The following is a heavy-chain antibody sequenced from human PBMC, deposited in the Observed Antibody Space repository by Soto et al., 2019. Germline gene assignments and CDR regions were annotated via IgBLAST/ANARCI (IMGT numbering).Heavy chain of an antibody. CDR1: GYTYTSHY. D-gene: IGHD3-22*01. CDR3: ARTAMIFDY. V-gene: IGHV1-18*04. CDR2: ISAYNGNT. J-gene: IGHJ4*02. Sequence: ASVKVSCNASGYTYTSHYMLWVRQAPGQGLEWMGWISAYNGNTNYAQKLQGRVTMTTDTSTSTAYMELRSLRSDDTAVYYCARTAMIFDYWGQGTLVTVSS.